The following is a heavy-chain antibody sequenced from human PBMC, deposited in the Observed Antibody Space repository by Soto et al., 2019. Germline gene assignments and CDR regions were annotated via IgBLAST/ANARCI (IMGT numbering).Heavy chain of an antibody. J-gene: IGHJ6*02. CDR2: MNPNSGNT. CDR3: ARGSSGWTNYYYYGMDV. CDR1: GYTFTSYD. Sequence: ASVTVSCKASGYTFTSYDINWVRQATGQGLEWMGWMNPNSGNTGDAQKFQGRVTMTRNTSISTAYMEMSRLRSEDTAVYYCARGSSGWTNYYYYGMDVWGQGTTVTVSS. V-gene: IGHV1-8*01. D-gene: IGHD6-19*01.